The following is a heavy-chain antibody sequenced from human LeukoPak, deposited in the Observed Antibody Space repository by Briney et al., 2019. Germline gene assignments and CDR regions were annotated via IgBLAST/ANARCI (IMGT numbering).Heavy chain of an antibody. D-gene: IGHD6-13*01. Sequence: ASVKVSCKASGYTFTSYDINWVRQAPGQGLEWMGWINPNSGGTNYAQKFQGRVTMTRDTSISTAYMELSRLRSDDTAVYYCARGAGAAAGTYYYYYMDVWGKGTTVTVSS. V-gene: IGHV1-2*02. CDR2: INPNSGGT. J-gene: IGHJ6*03. CDR1: GYTFTSYD. CDR3: ARGAGAAAGTYYYYYMDV.